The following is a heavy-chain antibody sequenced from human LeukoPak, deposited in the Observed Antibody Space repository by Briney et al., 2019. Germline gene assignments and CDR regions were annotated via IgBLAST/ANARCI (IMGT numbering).Heavy chain of an antibody. V-gene: IGHV5-51*01. CDR1: GYSFTSYW. D-gene: IGHD6-19*01. CDR3: ARLGRQWASYYYYYMDV. CDR2: IYPGDSDT. J-gene: IGHJ6*03. Sequence: RRGESLKISCKGSGYSFTSYWIGWVRQMPGKGLEWMGIIYPGDSDTRYSPSFQGQVTISADKSISTAYLQWSSLKASDTAMYYCARLGRQWASYYYYYMDVWGKGTTVTVSS.